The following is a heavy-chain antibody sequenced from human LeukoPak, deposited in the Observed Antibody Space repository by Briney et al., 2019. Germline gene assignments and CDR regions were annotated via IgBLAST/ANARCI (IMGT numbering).Heavy chain of an antibody. V-gene: IGHV3-30-3*01. D-gene: IGHD1-14*01. Sequence: GGSLRLSCAASGFTFSSYWMSWVRHAPGKGLGWVAVISYDGSNKYYADSVKGRFTISRDNSKNTLYLQMNSLRAEDTAVYYCARAPVLPKPIDYWGQRTLVTVSS. CDR3: ARAPVLPKPIDY. CDR2: ISYDGSNK. J-gene: IGHJ4*02. CDR1: GFTFSSYW.